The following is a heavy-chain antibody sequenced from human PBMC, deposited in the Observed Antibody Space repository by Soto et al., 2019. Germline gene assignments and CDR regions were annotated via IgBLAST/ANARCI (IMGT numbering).Heavy chain of an antibody. CDR3: TRDGDYGYSLAD. V-gene: IGHV4-4*02. D-gene: IGHD5-18*01. CDR2: ISHSVSA. Sequence: QVQLQESGPGLVKPSETLTLTCAVSGASISTGKWWSWVRQPPGKGLEWIAEISHSVSANYNPALLSRVTIEVDKSKNQFSLKLSVTAADTAMYYCTRDGDYGYSLADWGQGTLVTVSS. CDR1: GASISTGKW. J-gene: IGHJ4*02.